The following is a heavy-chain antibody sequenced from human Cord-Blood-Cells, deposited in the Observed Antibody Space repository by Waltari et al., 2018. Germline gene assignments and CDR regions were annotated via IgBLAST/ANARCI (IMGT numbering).Heavy chain of an antibody. J-gene: IGHJ3*02. D-gene: IGHD2-2*02. CDR1: GYTFTGYY. CDR3: ARYCSSTSCYSHDAFDI. V-gene: IGHV1-2*02. CDR2: INPNSGGT. Sequence: QVQLVQSGAEVKKPGASVKVSCKASGYTFTGYYMHWVRQAPAQGLEWMGWINPNSGGTNYAQKVQGRVTMTRDTSISTAYMGLRRLRSDDTAVYYCARYCSSTSCYSHDAFDIWGQGKMVTVSS.